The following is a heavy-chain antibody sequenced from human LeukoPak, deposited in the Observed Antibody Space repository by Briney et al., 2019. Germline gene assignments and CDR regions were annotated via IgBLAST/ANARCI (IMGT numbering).Heavy chain of an antibody. D-gene: IGHD1-26*01. Sequence: SETLSLTCSVSGYSITSGYYWGWIRQPPGKGLEWVGSVYYIGSPHYNPSLKSRATVSVDTSSNRFSLRLTSPTAADSALYCAGGRDAFDIWGQGTMVTVSS. CDR2: VYYIGSP. V-gene: IGHV4-38-2*02. CDR1: GYSITSGYY. J-gene: IGHJ3*02. CDR3: GGRDAFDI.